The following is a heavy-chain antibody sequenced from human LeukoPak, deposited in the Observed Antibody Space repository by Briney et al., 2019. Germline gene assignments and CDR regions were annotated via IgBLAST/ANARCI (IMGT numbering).Heavy chain of an antibody. CDR2: IIPIFGTA. CDR1: GGTFSSYA. CDR3: ARVPYLGSSGYLLHAYYFDY. D-gene: IGHD3-22*01. J-gene: IGHJ4*02. Sequence: SVKVPCKASGGTFSSYAISWVRQAPGQGLEWMGGIIPIFGTANYAQKFQGRVTITTDESTSTAYMELSSLRSEDTAVYYCARVPYLGSSGYLLHAYYFDYWGQGTLVTVYS. V-gene: IGHV1-69*05.